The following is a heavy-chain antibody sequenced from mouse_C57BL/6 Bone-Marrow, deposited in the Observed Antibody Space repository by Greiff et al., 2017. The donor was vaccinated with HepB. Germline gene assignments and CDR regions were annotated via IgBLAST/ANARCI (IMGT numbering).Heavy chain of an antibody. D-gene: IGHD1-1*01. J-gene: IGHJ1*03. V-gene: IGHV10-3*01. Sequence: VQLVESGGGLVQPKGSLKLSCAASGFTFNTYAMHWVRQAPGKGLEWVARIRSKSSNYATYYADSVKDRFTISRDDSQSMLYLQMNNLKTEDTAMYYCVLNYYGKGDWYFDVWGTGTTVTVSS. CDR3: VLNYYGKGDWYFDV. CDR1: GFTFNTYA. CDR2: IRSKSSNYAT.